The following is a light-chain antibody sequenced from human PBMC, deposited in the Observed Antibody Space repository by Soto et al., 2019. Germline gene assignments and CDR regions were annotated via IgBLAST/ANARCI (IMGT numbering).Light chain of an antibody. CDR1: QGVLYSSNNKNY. Sequence: DIVMTQSPDSLAVSLGERATINCKSSQGVLYSSNNKNYLAWYQQKPGQPPKLLFYWASTRESGVPDRFSGSGSGTDFTLTISSLQAEDVAVYYCQQYYSTPPWTFGQGTKVEIK. J-gene: IGKJ1*01. CDR2: WAS. V-gene: IGKV4-1*01. CDR3: QQYYSTPPWT.